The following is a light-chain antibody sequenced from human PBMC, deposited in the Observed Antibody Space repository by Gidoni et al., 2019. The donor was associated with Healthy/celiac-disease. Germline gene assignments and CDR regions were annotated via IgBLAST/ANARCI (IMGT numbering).Light chain of an antibody. CDR2: DAS. Sequence: DIQMTQSPSTLSASVGDRVTITCRAIQSISSWLAWYQQKPGKAPKLLIYDASSLESGVPSRFSGSGSGTEFTLTISSLQPDDFATYYCQQYNSYWTFXXXTKVEIK. CDR1: QSISSW. CDR3: QQYNSYWT. J-gene: IGKJ1*01. V-gene: IGKV1-5*01.